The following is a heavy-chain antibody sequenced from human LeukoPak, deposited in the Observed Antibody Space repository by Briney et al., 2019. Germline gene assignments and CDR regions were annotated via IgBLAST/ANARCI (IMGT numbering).Heavy chain of an antibody. D-gene: IGHD5-12*01. J-gene: IGHJ4*02. CDR2: IRYDGSNK. CDR1: GFTFNSYG. CDR3: AKGGDIVATTYYFDY. Sequence: PGGSLRLSCAASGFTFNSYGMHWVRQAPGKGLEWVAFIRYDGSNKYCADSVKGRFTISRDNSKNTLYVQMNSLRVEDTAVYYCAKGGDIVATTYYFDYWGQGTLVTVSS. V-gene: IGHV3-30*02.